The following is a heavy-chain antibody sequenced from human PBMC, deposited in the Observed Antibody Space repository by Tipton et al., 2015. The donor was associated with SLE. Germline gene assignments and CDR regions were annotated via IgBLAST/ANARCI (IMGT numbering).Heavy chain of an antibody. D-gene: IGHD1-26*01. V-gene: IGHV4-4*07. Sequence: TLSLTCTVSGGSISSYYWSWIRQPAGKGLEWIGRIYTSGSTNYNPPLKRRVTMSVDTSKTQFSLKLSSVTAADTAGYYCAGDLPGPYSGSYYGAFDIWGQGTMVTVSS. CDR3: AGDLPGPYSGSYYGAFDI. J-gene: IGHJ3*02. CDR2: IYTSGST. CDR1: GGSISSYY.